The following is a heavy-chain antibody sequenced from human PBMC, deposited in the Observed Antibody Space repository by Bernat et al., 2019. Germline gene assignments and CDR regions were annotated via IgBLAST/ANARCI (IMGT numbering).Heavy chain of an antibody. CDR2: IWYDGSNK. CDR1: GFTFSSYG. Sequence: QVQLVESGGGVVQPGRSLRLSCAASGFTFSSYGMHWVRQAPGKGLEWVAVIWYDGSNKYYADSVKGRFTISRDNSKNKLYLQMNSLRAEDTDVYYCARPYYGCWSGHPGAFDIWGQGTMVTVSS. V-gene: IGHV3-33*01. D-gene: IGHD3-3*01. J-gene: IGHJ3*02. CDR3: ARPYYGCWSGHPGAFDI.